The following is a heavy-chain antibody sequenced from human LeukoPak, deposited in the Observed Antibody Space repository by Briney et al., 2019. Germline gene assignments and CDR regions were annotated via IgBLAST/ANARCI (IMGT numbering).Heavy chain of an antibody. Sequence: SETLSLSCEASYGSTSSSYRCWVRQPPGKGLEWIGYIYYSGSTNYNPSLMSRVTISVDTSKNQFSLKLSSVTAADSAVYYCARDLRSHDAFDIWGQGTMVTVSS. V-gene: IGHV4-59*12. J-gene: IGHJ3*02. CDR3: ARDLRSHDAFDI. CDR1: YGSTSSSY. D-gene: IGHD1-26*01. CDR2: IYYSGST.